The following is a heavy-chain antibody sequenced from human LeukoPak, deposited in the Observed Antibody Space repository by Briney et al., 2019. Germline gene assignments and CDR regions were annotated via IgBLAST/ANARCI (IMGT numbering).Heavy chain of an antibody. CDR1: VYTFTVYY. Sequence: GASVTVSCKASVYTFTVYYMHWVRQAPGQGLEWMGWINPNSGGTNYAQKFQGRVTMTRDTSISTAYMELSWLRSDDTAVYYCAREDFYDSSGYYKNKEYFQHWGQGTLVTVSS. V-gene: IGHV1-2*02. D-gene: IGHD3-22*01. CDR3: AREDFYDSSGYYKNKEYFQH. CDR2: INPNSGGT. J-gene: IGHJ1*01.